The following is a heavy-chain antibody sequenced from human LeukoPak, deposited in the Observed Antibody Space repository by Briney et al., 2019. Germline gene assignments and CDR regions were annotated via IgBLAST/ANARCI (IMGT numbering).Heavy chain of an antibody. D-gene: IGHD3-3*01. CDR3: AKDPPPIRSGYYTDYYYYMDV. V-gene: IGHV3-30*02. Sequence: GGSLRLSCAASGFTLSRYGMHWVRQAPGKGLEGVAFTRYDGSNKYYADSVKGRFTISRDNSKNTLYLQMNSLRAEDTAVYYCAKDPPPIRSGYYTDYYYYMDVWGKETTVTVSS. J-gene: IGHJ6*03. CDR1: GFTLSRYG. CDR2: TRYDGSNK.